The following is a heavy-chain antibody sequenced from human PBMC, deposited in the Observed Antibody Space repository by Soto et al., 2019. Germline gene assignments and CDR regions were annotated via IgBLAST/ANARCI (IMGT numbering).Heavy chain of an antibody. D-gene: IGHD3-10*01. CDR1: GFTFSSYW. J-gene: IGHJ4*02. V-gene: IGHV3-7*01. Sequence: EVQLVESGGGLVQPGGSLRLSCAASGFTFSSYWMSWVRQAPGKGLEWVANIMQDGSEKYYVDSVKGRFTISRDNAKNSLYLEMSSLRAEDTAVYYCARAFRTYYYGSGSYNFDYWGQGTLVTVSS. CDR3: ARAFRTYYYGSGSYNFDY. CDR2: IMQDGSEK.